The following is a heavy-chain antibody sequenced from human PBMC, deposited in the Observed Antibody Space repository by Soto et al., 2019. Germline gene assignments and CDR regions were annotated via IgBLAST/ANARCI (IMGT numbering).Heavy chain of an antibody. Sequence: SVKVSCKASEFTFFTSAIQWLRQARGQRLEWMGWIVVGSGNTNYAQKFHERVTISRDMSTNTAYMELTSLRSEDTAVYYCAADPYCGGDCYFDYWGQGTMVTVSS. J-gene: IGHJ4*02. V-gene: IGHV1-58*02. CDR1: EFTFFTSA. CDR3: AADPYCGGDCYFDY. D-gene: IGHD2-21*02. CDR2: IVVGSGNT.